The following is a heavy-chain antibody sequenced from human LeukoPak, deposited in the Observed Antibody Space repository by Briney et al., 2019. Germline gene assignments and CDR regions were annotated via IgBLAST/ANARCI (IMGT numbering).Heavy chain of an antibody. D-gene: IGHD5-24*01. CDR1: GGPIYSYY. Sequence: PSETLSLTCTVSGGPIYSYYWSWIRQPPGKGLQWIGYIYYSGSTRYNPSLKSRVTISVDTSKNQFSLKLSSVTAADTAVYYCARGPDDFDYWGQGTLVTVSS. J-gene: IGHJ4*02. CDR3: ARGPDDFDY. V-gene: IGHV4-59*01. CDR2: IYYSGST.